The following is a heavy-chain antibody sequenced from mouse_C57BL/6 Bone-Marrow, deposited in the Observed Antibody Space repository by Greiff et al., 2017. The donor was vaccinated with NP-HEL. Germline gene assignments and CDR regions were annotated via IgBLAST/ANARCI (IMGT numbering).Heavy chain of an antibody. CDR3: ARYGGFRAWFAY. J-gene: IGHJ3*01. CDR1: GFTFTAYY. V-gene: IGHV7-3*01. Sequence: EVKLMESGGGLVQPGGSLRLSCAASGFTFTAYYMSWVRQPPGKALEWLGFIRNKATGYTTESIASVKGRFSISRDNSQIILYLQMNALRAEDSATYYCARYGGFRAWFAYWGQGTLVTVSA. CDR2: IRNKATGYTT.